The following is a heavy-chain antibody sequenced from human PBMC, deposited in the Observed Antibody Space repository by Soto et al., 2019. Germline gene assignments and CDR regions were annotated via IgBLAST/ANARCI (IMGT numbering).Heavy chain of an antibody. J-gene: IGHJ4*02. V-gene: IGHV1-69*13. CDR3: ARVYYYDSSGYYPLFGY. CDR1: GGTFGSYA. CDR2: IIPIFGTA. D-gene: IGHD3-22*01. Sequence: SVKVSCKASGGTFGSYAISWVRQAPGQGLEWMGGIIPIFGTANYAQKFQGRVTITADESTSTAYMELSSLRSEDTAVYYCARVYYYDSSGYYPLFGYWGQGTLVTVSS.